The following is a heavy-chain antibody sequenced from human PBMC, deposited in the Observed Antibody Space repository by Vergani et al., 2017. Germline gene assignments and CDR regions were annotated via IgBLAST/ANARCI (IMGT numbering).Heavy chain of an antibody. J-gene: IGHJ6*02. CDR2: IIPIFGTA. V-gene: IGHV1-69*18. CDR3: AGESDTAMVYYYYYGMDV. D-gene: IGHD5-18*01. CDR1: GGTFSSYA. Sequence: QVQLVQSGAEVKKPGSSVKVSCKASGGTFSSYAISWVRQAPGQGLEWMGRIIPIFGTANYAQKCQGRVTITADESTSTAYMELSSLRSEDTAVYYCAGESDTAMVYYYYYGMDVWGQGTTVTVSS.